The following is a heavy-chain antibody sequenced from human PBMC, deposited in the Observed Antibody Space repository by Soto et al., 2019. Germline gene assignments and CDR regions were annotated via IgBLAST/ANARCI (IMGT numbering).Heavy chain of an antibody. Sequence: VESLKISFKFSGYSVTSYWICLVLQMPGKGLEWMGIIYPGDSDTRYSPSFQGQVTISADKSISTAYMQWSSLKASETAMYYCARSQTGKTRIYYYYGMDVWGQGTTVTVSS. J-gene: IGHJ6*02. CDR3: ARSQTGKTRIYYYYGMDV. CDR2: IYPGDSDT. D-gene: IGHD1-1*01. CDR1: GYSVTSYW. V-gene: IGHV5-51*01.